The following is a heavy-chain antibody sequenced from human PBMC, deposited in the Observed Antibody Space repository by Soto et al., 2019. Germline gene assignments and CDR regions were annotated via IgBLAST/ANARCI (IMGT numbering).Heavy chain of an antibody. Sequence: PGGSLRLSCTASGFTLQNYAMAWVRQAPGKGLEWVSTLIGGHYGTAYSYSVKGRFTVSRDNSKNCLYLQMNSLGVEDTAMYFCAKGKSTGEIDWFVPWGQGSLVTVSS. D-gene: IGHD3-10*01. CDR1: GFTLQNYA. CDR3: AKGKSTGEIDWFVP. CDR2: LIGGHYGT. J-gene: IGHJ5*02. V-gene: IGHV3-23*01.